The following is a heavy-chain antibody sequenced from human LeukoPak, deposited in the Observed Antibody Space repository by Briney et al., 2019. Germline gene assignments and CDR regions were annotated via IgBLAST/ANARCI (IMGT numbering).Heavy chain of an antibody. V-gene: IGHV1-69*13. D-gene: IGHD6-6*01. CDR3: ASDSSSWEYNGFDP. Sequence: GASVKVSCKASGGTFSSYAISWVRQAPGQGLEWMGGIIPIFGTANYAQKFQGRVTITADESTSTAYMELSSLRSEDTAVYYCASDSSSWEYNGFDPWGQGTLVTVSS. J-gene: IGHJ5*02. CDR2: IIPIFGTA. CDR1: GGTFSSYA.